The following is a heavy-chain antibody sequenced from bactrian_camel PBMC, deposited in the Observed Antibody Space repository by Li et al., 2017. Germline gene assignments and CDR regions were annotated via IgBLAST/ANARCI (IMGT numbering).Heavy chain of an antibody. CDR2: ISRDGTS. CDR1: INFADDD. J-gene: IGHJ6*01. V-gene: IGHV3S53*01. CDR3: AADHPHDYIDRGVSCGTAQVGF. D-gene: IGHD4*01. Sequence: HVQLVESGGGLVQAGGTLRLSCLANINFADDDMGWYRQAEGNECELVASISRDGTSYYADSVKGRFTISRDNSKNAVFLQMDSLKPEDTAVYFCAADHPHDYIDRGVSCGTAQVGFWGQGTQVTVS.